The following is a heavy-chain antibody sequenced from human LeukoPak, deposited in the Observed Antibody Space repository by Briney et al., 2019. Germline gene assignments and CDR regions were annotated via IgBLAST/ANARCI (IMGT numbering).Heavy chain of an antibody. V-gene: IGHV3-21*01. CDR2: IRSSSSYI. CDR3: ARDSPDYGDYVPFDY. CDR1: GVTLSSYS. D-gene: IGHD4-17*01. Sequence: PAGSLRLSCAASGVTLSSYSRNWVRQAPGKGLEWVSSIRSSSSYIYYADSVKGGFTISRDNAKNSLYLQMNSLRAEDTAVYYCARDSPDYGDYVPFDYWGQGTLVTVSS. J-gene: IGHJ4*02.